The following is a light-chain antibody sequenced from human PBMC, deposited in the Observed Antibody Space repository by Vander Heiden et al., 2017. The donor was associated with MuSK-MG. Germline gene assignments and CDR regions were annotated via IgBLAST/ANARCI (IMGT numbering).Light chain of an antibody. CDR2: WAS. Sequence: DIVLTQSPDSLAVSLGERATINCKSSQSIFYSPNNKNYLAWYQHKPGQPPKLLIYWASTRESGVPDRFSGSGSGRDFTLTISSRQAEDVAVYYCQQYDDESLDTFGQGTKLEIK. CDR3: QQYDDESLDT. CDR1: QSIFYSPNNKNY. J-gene: IGKJ2*01. V-gene: IGKV4-1*01.